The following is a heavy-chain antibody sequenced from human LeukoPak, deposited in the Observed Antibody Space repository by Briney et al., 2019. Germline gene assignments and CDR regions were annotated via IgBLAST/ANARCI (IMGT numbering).Heavy chain of an antibody. D-gene: IGHD2-15*01. V-gene: IGHV1-69*04. J-gene: IGHJ6*02. CDR1: GGTFSSYT. Sequence: SVKVSCKASGGTFSSYTIRWVRQAPGQGLEWMGRIIPILGIANYAPKFQGRVTITADKSTSTAYMELSSLRSEDTAVYYCARDSRPEYCSRGSCATAYYYYYYGMDVWGQGTTVTVSS. CDR2: IIPILGIA. CDR3: ARDSRPEYCSRGSCATAYYYYYYGMDV.